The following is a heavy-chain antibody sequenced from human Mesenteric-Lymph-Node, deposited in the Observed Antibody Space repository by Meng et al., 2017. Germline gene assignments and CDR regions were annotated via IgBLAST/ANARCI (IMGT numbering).Heavy chain of an antibody. D-gene: IGHD5-12*01. Sequence: SVKVSCKASGGSFSSFVFSWVRQAPGQGLEWMGGIIPIFGTANYAQKFQGRVTITTDESTSTAYMELSSLRSEDTAVYYCASHSGYDFFDYWGQGTLVTVSS. CDR3: ASHSGYDFFDY. J-gene: IGHJ4*02. V-gene: IGHV1-69*05. CDR2: IIPIFGTA. CDR1: GGSFSSFV.